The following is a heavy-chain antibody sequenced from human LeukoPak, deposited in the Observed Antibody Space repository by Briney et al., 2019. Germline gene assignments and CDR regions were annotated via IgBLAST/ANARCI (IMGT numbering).Heavy chain of an antibody. V-gene: IGHV3-30*04. D-gene: IGHD4-23*01. J-gene: IGHJ6*02. Sequence: GRSLRLSCAASGFTFSSYAMHWVRQAPGKGLEWVAVISNDGSNKDYAASVKGRFTISRDNSKNTLYMQMNSLRAEDTAVYYCAKDYGGNLLYYYYYGMDVWGQGTTVTVSS. CDR1: GFTFSSYA. CDR2: ISNDGSNK. CDR3: AKDYGGNLLYYYYYGMDV.